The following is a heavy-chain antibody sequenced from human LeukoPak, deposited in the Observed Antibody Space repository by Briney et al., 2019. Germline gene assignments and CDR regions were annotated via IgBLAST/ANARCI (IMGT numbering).Heavy chain of an antibody. D-gene: IGHD2-15*01. Sequence: GGSLRLSCVDYEFTSFAMTWVRQAPGKGLEWVSAISGSGDSAYYADSVKGRFTISRGNSKNTLYLQMNSLRAEDTAVYYCAKDGNRGHCSGDRCYFGFDPWGQGTLVTVSS. V-gene: IGHV3-23*01. CDR2: ISGSGDSA. CDR1: EFTSFA. J-gene: IGHJ5*02. CDR3: AKDGNRGHCSGDRCYFGFDP.